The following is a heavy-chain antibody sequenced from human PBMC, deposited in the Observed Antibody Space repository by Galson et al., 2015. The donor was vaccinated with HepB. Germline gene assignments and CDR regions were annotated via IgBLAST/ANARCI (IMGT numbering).Heavy chain of an antibody. V-gene: IGHV3-66*01. CDR2: IYVGGGT. Sequence: SLRLSCAASGFTVGSNYMSWVRQAPGKGLEWVSVIYVGGGTYYADSVRGRFTISRDNSKNTLYLQMNSLRAEDTAVYYCARVSASSFSFDFWGQGTLVIVSS. D-gene: IGHD6-13*01. CDR3: ARVSASSFSFDF. J-gene: IGHJ4*02. CDR1: GFTVGSNY.